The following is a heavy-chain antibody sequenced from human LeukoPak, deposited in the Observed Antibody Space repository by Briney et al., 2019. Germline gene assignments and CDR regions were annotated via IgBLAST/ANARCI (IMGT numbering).Heavy chain of an antibody. D-gene: IGHD2-15*01. CDR2: IWHDGSYI. V-gene: IGHV3-33*01. CDR3: AREIVGEGNFDC. CDR1: GFTFSSFG. J-gene: IGHJ4*02. Sequence: PGGSLRLSCAATGFTFSSFGMHWVRQTPGKGLEWVAAIWHDGSYIFYADSVKGRFTISRDNSKNTLFLQMDSLRVEDTALYYCAREIVGEGNFDCWGQGTLVTVSS.